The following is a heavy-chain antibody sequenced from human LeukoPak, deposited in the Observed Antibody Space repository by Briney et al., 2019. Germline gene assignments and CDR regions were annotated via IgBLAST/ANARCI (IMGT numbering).Heavy chain of an antibody. V-gene: IGHV3-48*03. J-gene: IGHJ4*02. CDR3: ARDSRLGELSF. Sequence: PGGSLRLSCAASGFTFSSYEMNWVRQAPGKGLEWVSYISSSGSTIYYADSVKGRFTIPRDNAKNSLYLQMNSLRAEDTAVYYCARDSRLGELSFRGQGTLVTVSS. D-gene: IGHD3-16*02. CDR2: ISSSGSTI. CDR1: GFTFSSYE.